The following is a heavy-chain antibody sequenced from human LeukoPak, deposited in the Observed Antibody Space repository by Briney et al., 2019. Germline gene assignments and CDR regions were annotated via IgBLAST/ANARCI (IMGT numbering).Heavy chain of an antibody. V-gene: IGHV3-30-3*01. Sequence: GRSLRLSCAASGFTFSSYAMHWVRQAPGKGLEWVAVISYDGSNKYYADSVKGRFTISRDNSKNTLYLQMNSLRAEDTAVYYCARGSSWPFDYWGQGTLVTVSS. J-gene: IGHJ4*02. CDR3: ARGSSWPFDY. CDR1: GFTFSSYA. D-gene: IGHD6-13*01. CDR2: ISYDGSNK.